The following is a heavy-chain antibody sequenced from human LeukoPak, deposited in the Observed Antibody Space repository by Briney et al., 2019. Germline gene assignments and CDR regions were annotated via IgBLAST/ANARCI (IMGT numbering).Heavy chain of an antibody. CDR2: ISSGSKNI. Sequence: PGGSLRLSCSASGFTFSHYTMHWIRQAPGKGLEWLSSISSGSKNIVYADSVKGRFTVSRDNSKNSLYLEMDSLTVEDTSLYYCARDGGTITPDHWGQGTLVTVSS. D-gene: IGHD3-9*01. CDR3: ARDGGTITPDH. CDR1: GFTFSHYT. J-gene: IGHJ4*02. V-gene: IGHV3-21*01.